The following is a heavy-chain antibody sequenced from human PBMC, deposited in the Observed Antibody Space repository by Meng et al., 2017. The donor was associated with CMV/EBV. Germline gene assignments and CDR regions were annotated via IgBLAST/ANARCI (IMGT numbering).Heavy chain of an antibody. D-gene: IGHD5-12*01. Sequence: GGPLRPSCAASGFTFSSYSMNWVRQAPGKGLEWVASISIGSTSIYYADSLKGRFTISRDNAKNSLYLQMNSLRAEDTAVYYCAGEISGYEGYFQNWGQGTLVTVSS. CDR3: AGEISGYEGYFQN. J-gene: IGHJ1*01. CDR2: ISIGSTSI. V-gene: IGHV3-21*01. CDR1: GFTFSSYS.